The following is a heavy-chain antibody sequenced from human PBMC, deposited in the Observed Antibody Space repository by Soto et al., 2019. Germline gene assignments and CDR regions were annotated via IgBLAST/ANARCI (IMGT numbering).Heavy chain of an antibody. J-gene: IGHJ6*02. CDR3: AKYLPEQRVGAMRWLIDYYYYGMDV. V-gene: IGHV3-23*01. Sequence: GGSLRLSCAASGFTFSSYAMSWVRQAPGKGLEWVSAISGSGGSTYYADSVKGRFTISRDNSKNTLYLQMNSLRAEDTAVYYCAKYLPEQRVGAMRWLIDYYYYGMDVWGQGTTVTVSS. CDR1: GFTFSSYA. D-gene: IGHD1-26*01. CDR2: ISGSGGST.